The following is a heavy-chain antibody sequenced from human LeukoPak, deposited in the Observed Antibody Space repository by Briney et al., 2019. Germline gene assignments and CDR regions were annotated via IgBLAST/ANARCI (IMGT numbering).Heavy chain of an antibody. CDR3: ARGHHWNPSGFDY. Sequence: PSETLSLTCAVYGGSFSGYYWSWIRQPPGKGLEWIGEINHSGSTNYNPSLKSRVTISVDTSKNQFSLKLSSVTAAGTAVYYCARGHHWNPSGFDYWGQGTLVTVSS. J-gene: IGHJ4*02. CDR2: INHSGST. D-gene: IGHD6-25*01. V-gene: IGHV4-34*01. CDR1: GGSFSGYY.